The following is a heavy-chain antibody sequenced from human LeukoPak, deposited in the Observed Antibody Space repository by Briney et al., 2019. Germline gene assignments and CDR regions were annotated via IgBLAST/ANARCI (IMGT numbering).Heavy chain of an antibody. CDR2: INGDGSST. D-gene: IGHD6-19*01. Sequence: GGSLRLSCAASGFTFSNYWMHWVRQAPGKGLVWVSRINGDGSSTTYADSVKGRFTISRDNAKNTLYLQMNSLRAEDTAVYCARDVQAGPGYWGQGTLVTVSS. J-gene: IGHJ4*02. V-gene: IGHV3-74*01. CDR3: ARDVQAGPGY. CDR1: GFTFSNYW.